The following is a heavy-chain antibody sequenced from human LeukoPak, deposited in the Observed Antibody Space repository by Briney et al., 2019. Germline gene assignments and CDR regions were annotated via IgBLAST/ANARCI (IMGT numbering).Heavy chain of an antibody. Sequence: ASVRVSCKASGYAFNIYDINWGREATGQGLEWMGWLNPASGMTGFAQKFQGRVNMTRNTSITTAYMELSSLRFEDTAVYYCAVHLPGDYLDRWGQGTLVTVSS. J-gene: IGHJ4*02. CDR1: GYAFNIYD. V-gene: IGHV1-8*01. CDR2: LNPASGMT. CDR3: AVHLPGDYLDR.